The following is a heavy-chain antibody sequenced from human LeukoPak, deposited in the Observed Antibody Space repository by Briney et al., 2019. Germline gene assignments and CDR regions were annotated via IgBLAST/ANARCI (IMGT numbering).Heavy chain of an antibody. CDR2: ISSSSSYI. V-gene: IGHV3-21*01. Sequence: PGGSLRLSCAASGFTFSSYSMNWVRQAPGKGLEWVSSISSSSSYIYYADSVKGRFTISRDNAKNSLYLQMNSLRAEDTAVYYCARAPSSGSYYVGFFYYYYMDVWGKGTTVTVSS. D-gene: IGHD1-26*01. CDR1: GFTFSSYS. CDR3: ARAPSSGSYYVGFFYYYYMDV. J-gene: IGHJ6*03.